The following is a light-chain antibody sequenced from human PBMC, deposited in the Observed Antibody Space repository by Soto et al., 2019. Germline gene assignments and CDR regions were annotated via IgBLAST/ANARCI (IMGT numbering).Light chain of an antibody. Sequence: QSALTQPASVSGSPGQSITISCTGTSSDLGDSKFVSWYQQHPGKAPKLMISEVSSRPSGVSNRFSGSKSGNTASLTISGLQAEDEADYYCSSYISSTTVFGGGTKVTVL. CDR3: SSYISSTTV. J-gene: IGLJ2*01. CDR1: SSDLGDSKF. CDR2: EVS. V-gene: IGLV2-14*01.